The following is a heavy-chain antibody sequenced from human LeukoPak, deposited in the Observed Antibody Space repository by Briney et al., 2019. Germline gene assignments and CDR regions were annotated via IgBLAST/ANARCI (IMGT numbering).Heavy chain of an antibody. Sequence: GGSLRLSCAASGFTFSSYGMSWVRQAPGKGLEWVSAISGSGGSTYYADSVKGRFTISRDNSKNTLYLQMNSLRAEDTAVYYCAKLHGDYVFYYYYYMDVWGKGTTVTVSS. V-gene: IGHV3-23*01. D-gene: IGHD4-17*01. CDR3: AKLHGDYVFYYYYYMDV. CDR2: ISGSGGST. J-gene: IGHJ6*03. CDR1: GFTFSSYG.